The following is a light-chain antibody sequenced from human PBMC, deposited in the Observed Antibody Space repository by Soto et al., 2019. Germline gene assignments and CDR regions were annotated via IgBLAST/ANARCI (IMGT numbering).Light chain of an antibody. J-gene: IGKJ1*01. CDR1: QSVSSSY. CDR2: GAS. Sequence: EIVLTQSPGTLSLSPGERATLSCRSSQSVSSSYLAWYPQKTGQAPRLLIYGASSRATGIPDRFSGSGSGTEFTLTISRLEPEDFAVYYCQQYGSSPVTFGQWTKVEIK. CDR3: QQYGSSPVT. V-gene: IGKV3-20*01.